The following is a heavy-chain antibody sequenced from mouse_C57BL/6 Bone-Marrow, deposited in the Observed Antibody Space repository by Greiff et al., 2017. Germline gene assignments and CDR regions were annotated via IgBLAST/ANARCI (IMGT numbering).Heavy chain of an antibody. J-gene: IGHJ1*03. CDR1: GYTFTSYW. D-gene: IGHD1-1*01. Sequence: QVQLKESGAELMKPGASVKLSCNATGYTFTSYWIEWVQQRPGHGLEWIGEILPGSGSTNYNEKFKGKATFPADTSAHTAFLQLTSLTTDDSDIYDCASDYGRRYRDFDVWGTGTTVTVSS. CDR2: ILPGSGST. CDR3: ASDYGRRYRDFDV. V-gene: IGHV1-9*01.